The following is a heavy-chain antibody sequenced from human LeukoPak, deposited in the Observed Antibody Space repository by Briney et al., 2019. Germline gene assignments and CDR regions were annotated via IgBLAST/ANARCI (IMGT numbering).Heavy chain of an antibody. V-gene: IGHV1-2*02. CDR3: ARVDSGSLMGY. D-gene: IGHD1-26*01. CDR1: GYTFTGYY. J-gene: IGHJ4*02. CDR2: INPNSGDT. Sequence: ASVKVSCKASGYTFTGYYMHWVRQAPGQGLEWMGWINPNSGDTNYAQKFQGRVTMTRDTSISTAYMELSRLRSDDTAVYYCARVDSGSLMGYWGQGTLVTVSS.